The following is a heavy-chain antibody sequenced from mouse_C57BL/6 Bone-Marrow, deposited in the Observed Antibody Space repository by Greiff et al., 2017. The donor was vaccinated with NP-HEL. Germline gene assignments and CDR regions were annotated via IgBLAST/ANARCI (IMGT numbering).Heavy chain of an antibody. CDR2: IYPGSGST. V-gene: IGHV1-55*01. J-gene: IGHJ3*01. D-gene: IGHD2-1*01. Sequence: QVQLQQPGAELVKPGASVKMSCKASGYTFTSYWITWVKQRPGQGLEWIGDIYPGSGSTNYNEKFKSKATLTVDTSSSTAYMQLSSLTSEDSAVYYCARGIYGNYGFAYWGQGTLVTVSA. CDR3: ARGIYGNYGFAY. CDR1: GYTFTSYW.